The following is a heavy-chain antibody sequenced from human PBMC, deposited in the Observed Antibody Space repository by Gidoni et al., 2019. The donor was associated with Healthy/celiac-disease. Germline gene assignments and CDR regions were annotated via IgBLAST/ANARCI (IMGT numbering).Heavy chain of an antibody. J-gene: IGHJ4*02. D-gene: IGHD6-19*01. CDR2: INPSGST. CDR3: ARVGYLYSSGWYFPYYFDY. CDR1: GGSVSGYY. Sequence: QVQLQQWGAGLLKPSETLSLTCAVDGGSVSGYYGSWISQPPGKRLAWIGEINPSGSTNYNPSLKSRVTISVGTSKYQFSLKLSSVTAADTAVYYCARVGYLYSSGWYFPYYFDYWGQGTLVTVSS. V-gene: IGHV4-34*01.